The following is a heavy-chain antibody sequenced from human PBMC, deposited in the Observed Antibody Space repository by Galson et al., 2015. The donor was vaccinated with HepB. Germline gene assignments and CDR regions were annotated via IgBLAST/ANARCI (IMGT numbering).Heavy chain of an antibody. Sequence: SLRLSCAASGFTFSSYSMDWVRQAPGKGLEWISYISHSTTTMYHADSVKGRFTISRDNAKNSLYLQMNSLGDEDTAVYYCARVACTSSSCYYYKDIWGKGTTVTVSS. CDR1: GFTFSSYS. J-gene: IGHJ6*03. D-gene: IGHD2-2*01. CDR2: ISHSTTTM. V-gene: IGHV3-48*02. CDR3: ARVACTSSSCYYYKDI.